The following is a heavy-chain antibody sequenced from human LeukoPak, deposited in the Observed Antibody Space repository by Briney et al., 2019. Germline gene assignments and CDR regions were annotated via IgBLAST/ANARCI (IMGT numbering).Heavy chain of an antibody. CDR3: ARDVYCSGGSCYSGAWFDP. Sequence: SQTLSLTCIVSGGSISSGSYYWSWIRQPAGKGLEWIGRIYTSGSTNYNPSLKSRVTISVDTSKNQFSLRLSSVTAADTAVYYCARDVYCSGGSCYSGAWFDPWGQGTLVTVSS. CDR1: GGSISSGSYY. CDR2: IYTSGST. J-gene: IGHJ5*02. D-gene: IGHD2-15*01. V-gene: IGHV4-61*02.